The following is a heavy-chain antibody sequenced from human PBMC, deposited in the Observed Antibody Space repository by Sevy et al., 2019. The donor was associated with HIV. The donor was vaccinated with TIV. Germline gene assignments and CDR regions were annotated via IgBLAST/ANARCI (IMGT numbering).Heavy chain of an antibody. Sequence: GGSLRLSCAASGFAFSSYNMNWVRQAPGKGLEWVSSISSSTAYIYYADSVKDRFTLSRDNTKNSLFLQMNSLRVVDTAVYYCARDPGAMIRGQPSAFDYWGQGALVTVSS. CDR2: ISSSTAYI. CDR3: ARDPGAMIRGQPSAFDY. D-gene: IGHD3-10*01. V-gene: IGHV3-21*01. J-gene: IGHJ4*02. CDR1: GFAFSSYN.